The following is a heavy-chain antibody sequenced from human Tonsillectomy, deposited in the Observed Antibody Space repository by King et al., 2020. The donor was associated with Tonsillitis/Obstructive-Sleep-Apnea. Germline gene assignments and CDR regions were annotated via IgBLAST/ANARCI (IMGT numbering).Heavy chain of an antibody. CDR3: ARLDNTGSSLLFGGHFDL. D-gene: IGHD1-26*01. Sequence: VQLVVSGAEVKKPGESLKISCQGSGYRFTSYWIAWVRQVPGKGLDWMGIIYPGDSDTEYSPSFQGQVTISADKSIDTAYLQWGSLRASDTAMYYCARLDNTGSSLLFGGHFDLWGRGTLVTVSS. CDR2: IYPGDSDT. J-gene: IGHJ2*01. V-gene: IGHV5-51*01. CDR1: GYRFTSYW.